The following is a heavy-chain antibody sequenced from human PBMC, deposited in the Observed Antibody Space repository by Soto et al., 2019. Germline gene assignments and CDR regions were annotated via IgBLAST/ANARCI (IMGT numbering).Heavy chain of an antibody. CDR3: ARDYFLDARDYYYGMDV. V-gene: IGHV1-2*04. CDR2: INPNSGGT. CDR1: GYTFTGYY. Sequence: VASVKVSCKASGYTFTGYYMHWVRQAPGQGLEWIGWINPNSGGTNYAQKFQGWVTMTRDTSISTAYMELSRLRSDDTAVYCCARDYFLDARDYYYGMDVWGQGTTVTVSS. D-gene: IGHD1-1*01. J-gene: IGHJ6*02.